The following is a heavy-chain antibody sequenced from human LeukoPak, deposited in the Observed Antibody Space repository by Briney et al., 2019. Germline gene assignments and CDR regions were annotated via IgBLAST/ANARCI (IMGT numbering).Heavy chain of an antibody. J-gene: IGHJ4*02. D-gene: IGHD5-12*01. CDR3: AKSGGYSGYEDFDY. CDR1: GFTFSSYA. Sequence: PGGSLRLSCAASGFTFSSYAMSWARQAPGKGLEWVSAISGRGGSTYYADSVKGRFTISRDNSKNTLYLQMNSLRAEDTAVYYCAKSGGYSGYEDFDYWGQGTLVTVSS. V-gene: IGHV3-23*01. CDR2: ISGRGGST.